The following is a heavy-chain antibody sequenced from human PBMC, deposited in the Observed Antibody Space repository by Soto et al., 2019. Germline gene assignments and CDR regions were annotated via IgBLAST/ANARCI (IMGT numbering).Heavy chain of an antibody. J-gene: IGHJ6*02. CDR1: GFTFSSYA. CDR3: AKDRDYDILTGYYNPYYYYGMDV. D-gene: IGHD3-9*01. Sequence: GGSLRLSCAASGFTFSSYAMSWVRQAPGKGLEWVSAISGSGGSTYYADSVKGRFTISRDNSKNTLYLQMNSLRAEDTAVYYCAKDRDYDILTGYYNPYYYYGMDVWGQGTTVTISS. CDR2: ISGSGGST. V-gene: IGHV3-23*01.